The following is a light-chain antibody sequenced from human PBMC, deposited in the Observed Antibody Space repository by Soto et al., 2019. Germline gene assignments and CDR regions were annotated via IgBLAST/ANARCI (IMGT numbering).Light chain of an antibody. CDR1: SSDVGAYNY. CDR2: EVN. CDR3: TSYTSTSSVI. Sequence: QSALTQPASVSGSPGQSITISCTGTSSDVGAYNYVSWYQQHPGKAPKLMIYEVNNRPSGVSNRFSGSKSGNTASLTISGLQAEDEGDYYCTSYTSTSSVIFGGGTKLTVL. J-gene: IGLJ2*01. V-gene: IGLV2-14*01.